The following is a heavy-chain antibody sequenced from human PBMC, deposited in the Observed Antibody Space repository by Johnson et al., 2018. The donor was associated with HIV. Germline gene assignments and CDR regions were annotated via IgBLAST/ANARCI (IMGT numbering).Heavy chain of an antibody. J-gene: IGHJ3*02. CDR1: GFTFDDYG. V-gene: IGHV3-13*01. CDR3: ASAFTANI. Sequence: VQLVESGGGVVRPGGSLRLSCAASGFTFDDYGMSWVRQATGNGLAWVSAIGTAGDTYYPGSVKGRFTISRDNSKNTLYLQMNSLRADDTAVYYCASAFTANIWGQGTLVSVSS. D-gene: IGHD3-3*02. CDR2: IGTAGDT.